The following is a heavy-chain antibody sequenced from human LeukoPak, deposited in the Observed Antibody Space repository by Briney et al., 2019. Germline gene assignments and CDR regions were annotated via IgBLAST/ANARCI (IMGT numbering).Heavy chain of an antibody. V-gene: IGHV4-59*01. CDR3: ARFGTSSSRFFDQ. J-gene: IGHJ4*02. CDR2: IHYSGTT. D-gene: IGHD6-6*01. Sequence: TSETLSLTCTVSGGSISAYCWSWIRQPPGKGLEWIGYIHYSGTTNYYPSLKSRVTIALDTSKNQFSLKLNSVTAADTAVYYCARFGTSSSRFFDQWGQGTLVTVSS. CDR1: GGSISAYC.